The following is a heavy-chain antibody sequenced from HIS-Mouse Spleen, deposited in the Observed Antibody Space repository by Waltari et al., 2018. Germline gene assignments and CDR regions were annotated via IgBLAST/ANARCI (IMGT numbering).Heavy chain of an antibody. Sequence: QVQLQQWGAGLLKPSETLSLTCAVYGGSFSGYYWSWIRQPPGKGLEWIGEINHSGSTQSNPSLKSRVTISVATSKDQFSLKLSSVTAADTAVYSCARGRPGYSSSSDYWGQGTLVTVSS. CDR2: INHSGST. J-gene: IGHJ4*02. D-gene: IGHD6-6*01. CDR3: ARGRPGYSSSSDY. CDR1: GGSFSGYY. V-gene: IGHV4-34*01.